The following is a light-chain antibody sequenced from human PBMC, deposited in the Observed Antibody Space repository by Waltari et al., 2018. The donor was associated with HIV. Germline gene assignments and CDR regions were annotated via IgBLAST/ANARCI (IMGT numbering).Light chain of an antibody. CDR1: SPNFGAPFD. CDR3: QSFDSSLNAYV. Sequence: QSVLTQPPSVSGAPGPRVIISCTASSPNFGAPFDVHWYQLLPGTAPKLLLYATSNRPSGVPDRFSGSKSGTSASLAITGLQAEDEAEYYCQSFDSSLNAYVFGPGTTVVVL. J-gene: IGLJ1*01. CDR2: ATS. V-gene: IGLV1-40*02.